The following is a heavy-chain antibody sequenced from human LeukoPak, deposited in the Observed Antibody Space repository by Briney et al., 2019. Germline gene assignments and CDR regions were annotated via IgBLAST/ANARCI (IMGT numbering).Heavy chain of an antibody. CDR3: TTVDYGDLTPAASSDY. Sequence: GGSLRLSCAASGFTFSSYAMSWVRQAPGKGLEWVGHIKTKTDGGTTEYAAPVRGRFTISRDDSEDTLYLQMNSLKIEDTAVYYCTTVDYGDLTPAASSDYWGQGTLVTVSS. CDR1: GFTFSSYA. D-gene: IGHD4-17*01. V-gene: IGHV3-15*01. CDR2: IKTKTDGGTT. J-gene: IGHJ4*02.